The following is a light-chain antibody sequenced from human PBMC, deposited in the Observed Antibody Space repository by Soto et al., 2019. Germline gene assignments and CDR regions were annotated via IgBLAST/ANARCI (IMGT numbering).Light chain of an antibody. V-gene: IGLV2-14*01. CDR1: SSDVGGYKY. J-gene: IGLJ2*01. CDR2: EVS. CDR3: SSYTSSSTLV. Sequence: QSALTQPASVSGSPGQSITISCTGTSSDVGGYKYVSWYQQHPGKVPKLMIYEVSNRPSGVSRRFSGSKSANTASLTISGLQAEDEADYYCSSYTSSSTLVFGGGTKVTVL.